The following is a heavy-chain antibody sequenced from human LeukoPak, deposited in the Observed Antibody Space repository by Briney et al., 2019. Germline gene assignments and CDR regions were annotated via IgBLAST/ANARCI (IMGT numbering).Heavy chain of an antibody. J-gene: IGHJ4*02. CDR3: AREVYYGSGRRFDL. D-gene: IGHD3-10*01. CDR2: ISSSNSLI. Sequence: QPGGSLRLSCAASEFTFSDYSMTWVRQAPGKGLEWLSYISSSNSLIYYADSVKGRFTISRDNARNSLHLQMNSLRAEDTAVYYCAREVYYGSGRRFDLWGQGTLVTVSS. CDR1: EFTFSDYS. V-gene: IGHV3-48*01.